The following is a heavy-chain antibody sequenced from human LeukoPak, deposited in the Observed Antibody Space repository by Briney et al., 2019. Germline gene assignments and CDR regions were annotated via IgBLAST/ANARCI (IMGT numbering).Heavy chain of an antibody. CDR3: ARERAVAGKDYYYGTDV. V-gene: IGHV1-2*02. CDR2: INTNSGGT. J-gene: IGHJ6*02. Sequence: GASVKVSCKASGYTFTGHYMHWVRQAPGQGLEWMGWINTNSGGTNYAQKFQGRVTMTRDTSISTAYMELSRLRSHDTAVYYCARERAVAGKDYYYGTDVWGQATTVTVSS. D-gene: IGHD6-19*01. CDR1: GYTFTGHY.